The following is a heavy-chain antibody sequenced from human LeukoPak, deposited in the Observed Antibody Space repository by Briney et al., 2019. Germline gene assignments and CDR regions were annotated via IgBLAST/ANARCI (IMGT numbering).Heavy chain of an antibody. V-gene: IGHV3-23*01. D-gene: IGHD3-22*01. J-gene: IGHJ3*02. CDR1: GFTFSSYA. CDR2: ISGSGGST. Sequence: GGSLRLSCAASGFTFSSYAMSWVRQAPGKGLEWVSAISGSGGSTYYADSVKGRFTISRDNSKNTLYLQMNSLRAEDTAVYYCAKDQYYYDSSAVGAFDIWGQGTMVTVSS. CDR3: AKDQYYYDSSAVGAFDI.